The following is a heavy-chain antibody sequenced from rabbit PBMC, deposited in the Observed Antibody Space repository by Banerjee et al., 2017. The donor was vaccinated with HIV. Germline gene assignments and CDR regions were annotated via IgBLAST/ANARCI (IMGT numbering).Heavy chain of an antibody. CDR3: ARDNGSSGCGL. J-gene: IGHJ4*01. V-gene: IGHV1S40*01. CDR1: GFSFSSINY. CDR2: IYTGSGGST. D-gene: IGHD1-1*01. Sequence: QSLEESGGDLVKPGASLTLTCTASGFSFSSINYMCWVRQAPGKGLEWIACIYTGSGGSTYYASWAKGRFTISKTSSTTVTLQMTSLTAADTATYFCARDNGSSGCGLWGQGTLVTVS.